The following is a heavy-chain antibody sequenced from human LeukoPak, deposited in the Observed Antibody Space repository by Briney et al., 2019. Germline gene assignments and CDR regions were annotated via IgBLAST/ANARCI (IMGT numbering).Heavy chain of an antibody. V-gene: IGHV3-53*05. J-gene: IGHJ4*02. CDR2: IYSGGST. Sequence: GGSLRLSCAASGFTVSSNYISWVRQAPGKGLEWVSLIYSGGSTYYADSVKGRFTISRDNSKNTLYLQMNSLRAEDTAVYYCAKDPEITYYYGSGSPLFWFDYWGQGTLVTVSS. CDR1: GFTVSSNY. D-gene: IGHD3-10*01. CDR3: AKDPEITYYYGSGSPLFWFDY.